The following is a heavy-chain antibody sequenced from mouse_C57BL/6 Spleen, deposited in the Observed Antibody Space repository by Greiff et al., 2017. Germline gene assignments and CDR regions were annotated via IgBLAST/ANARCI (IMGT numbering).Heavy chain of an antibody. J-gene: IGHJ3*01. D-gene: IGHD3-1*01. CDR2: IHPNSGST. Sequence: QVQLQQPGAELVKPGASVKLSCKASGYTFTSYWMHWVKQRPGQGLEWIGMIHPNSGSTNYNEKFKSKATLTVDKSSSTAYMQLCSLASEDSAVYYCARSGAYWGQGTLVTVSA. CDR1: GYTFTSYW. CDR3: ARSGAY. V-gene: IGHV1-64*01.